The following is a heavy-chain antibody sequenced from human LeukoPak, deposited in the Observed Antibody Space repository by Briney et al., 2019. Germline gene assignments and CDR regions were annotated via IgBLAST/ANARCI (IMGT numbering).Heavy chain of an antibody. Sequence: GGSLRLSCAASGFTFDDYAMHWVRQAPGKGLEWVSGISWNSGGIGYADSVKGRFTISRDNAKNSLYLQMNSLRAEDTALYYCAKVLQQLTYYYGMDVWGQGTTVTVSS. CDR2: ISWNSGGI. V-gene: IGHV3-9*01. J-gene: IGHJ6*02. D-gene: IGHD6-13*01. CDR1: GFTFDDYA. CDR3: AKVLQQLTYYYGMDV.